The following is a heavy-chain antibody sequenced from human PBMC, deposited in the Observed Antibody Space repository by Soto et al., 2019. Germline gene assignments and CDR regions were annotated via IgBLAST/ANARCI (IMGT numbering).Heavy chain of an antibody. CDR3: ARGNIPNYYYYYGMDV. V-gene: IGHV3-30-3*01. J-gene: IGHJ6*02. CDR2: ISYDGSNK. CDR1: GFTFSSYA. D-gene: IGHD2-21*01. Sequence: QVQLVESGGGVVQPGRSLRLSCAASGFTFSSYAMHWVRQAPGKGLEWVAVISYDGSNKYYADSVKGRFTISRDNSKNTLYLQMNSLRAEDTAVYYCARGNIPNYYYYYGMDVWGQGTTVTVSS.